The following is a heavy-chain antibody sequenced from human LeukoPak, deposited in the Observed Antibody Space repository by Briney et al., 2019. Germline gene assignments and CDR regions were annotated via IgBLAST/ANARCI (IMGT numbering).Heavy chain of an antibody. V-gene: IGHV3-23*01. CDR1: GFTFSSYA. CDR2: ISGSGGST. J-gene: IGHJ4*02. Sequence: GGSLRLSRAASGFTFSSYAMSWVRQAPGKGLEWVSAISGSGGSTYYADSVKGRFTISRDSSKNTLYLQMNSLRAEDTAVYYCAKLGVPKTYKQQQRGTYYFDYWGQGTLVTVSS. CDR3: AKLGVPKTYKQQQRGTYYFDY. D-gene: IGHD6-13*01.